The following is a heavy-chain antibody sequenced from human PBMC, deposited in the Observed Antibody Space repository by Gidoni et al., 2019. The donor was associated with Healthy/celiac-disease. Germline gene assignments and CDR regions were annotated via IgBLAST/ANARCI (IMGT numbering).Heavy chain of an antibody. CDR3: ATTPSSSPSFDY. J-gene: IGHJ4*02. CDR1: GYTFTSYG. V-gene: IGHV1-18*04. D-gene: IGHD6-6*01. Sequence: QVQLAQSGAEVKKPGAPVKVAGKAYGYTFTSYGISWVRQAPGQGLEWMGWTSAYNGNTNYAQKLQGRVTMTTDTSTSTAYMELRSLRSDDTAVYYCATTPSSSPSFDYWGQGTLVTVSS. CDR2: TSAYNGNT.